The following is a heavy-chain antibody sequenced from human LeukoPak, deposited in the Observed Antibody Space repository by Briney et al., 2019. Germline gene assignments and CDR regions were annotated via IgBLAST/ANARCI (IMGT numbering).Heavy chain of an antibody. CDR3: ARGMAVAANWFDP. CDR2: KKQDGSEK. CDR1: GFTFSSYW. D-gene: IGHD6-19*01. J-gene: IGHJ5*02. V-gene: IGHV3-7*05. Sequence: GGSLRLSCAASGFTFSSYWMNWVRQAPGKGLEWVANKKQDGSEKYYVDSVKGRFTISRDNAKNSLYLQMNSLRAEDTAVYYCARGMAVAANWFDPWGQGTLVTVSS.